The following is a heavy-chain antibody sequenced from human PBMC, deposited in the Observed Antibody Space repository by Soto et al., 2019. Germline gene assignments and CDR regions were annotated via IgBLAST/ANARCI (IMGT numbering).Heavy chain of an antibody. CDR1: GGSISSYY. CDR3: ARTSGYQKKYYYYYGMDV. Sequence: LSLTCTVSGGSISSYYWSWIRQPPGKGLEWIGYIYYSGSTNYNPSLKSRVTISVDTSKNQFSLKLSSVTAADTAVYYCARTSGYQKKYYYYYGMDVWGQGTTVTVSS. CDR2: IYYSGST. J-gene: IGHJ6*02. V-gene: IGHV4-59*01. D-gene: IGHD3-3*01.